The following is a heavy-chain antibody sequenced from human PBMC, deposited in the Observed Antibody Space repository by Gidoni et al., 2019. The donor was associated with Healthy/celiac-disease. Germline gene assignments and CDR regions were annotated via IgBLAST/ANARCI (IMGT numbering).Heavy chain of an antibody. CDR3: AKDGISSSPPWSNWFDP. CDR1: GFTFSSYG. V-gene: IGHV3-30*18. CDR2: ISYDGSNK. J-gene: IGHJ5*02. Sequence: QVQLVESGGGVVQPGRSLRLSCAASGFTFSSYGMHWVRQAPGKGLGWVAVISYDGSNKYYADSVKGRFTISRDNSKNTLYLQMNSLRAEDTAVYYCAKDGISSSPPWSNWFDPWGQGTLVTVSS. D-gene: IGHD6-6*01.